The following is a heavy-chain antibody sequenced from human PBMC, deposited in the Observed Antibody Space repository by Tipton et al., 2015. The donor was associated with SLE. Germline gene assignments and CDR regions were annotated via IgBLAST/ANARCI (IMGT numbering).Heavy chain of an antibody. V-gene: IGHV4-39*07. J-gene: IGHJ5*02. D-gene: IGHD2-2*01. CDR3: ARGVVPAAEECWFDP. CDR1: GGSISSLSYY. Sequence: GLVKPSETLSLTCTVSGGSISSLSYYWGWIRQPPGKGLEWIGSFYYSGNTYYNPSLKSRVTISVATSKHQFSLRLSSVTAADTAVYYCARGVVPAAEECWFDPWGQGTLVTVSS. CDR2: FYYSGNT.